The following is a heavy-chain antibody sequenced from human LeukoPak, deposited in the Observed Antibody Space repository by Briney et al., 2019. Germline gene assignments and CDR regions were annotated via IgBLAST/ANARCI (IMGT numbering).Heavy chain of an antibody. CDR2: IYNTGST. Sequence: SETLSLTCTVSGGSVRSYYWSWIRQSPGKGLEWIGYIYNTGSTNYNPSLKSRVTISVDTSKNQFSLKLSSVTAADTAVYYCAREVDDYCNGPYCYARLFDFWGQGTLVTVSS. J-gene: IGHJ4*02. V-gene: IGHV4-59*02. CDR3: AREVDDYCNGPYCYARLFDF. D-gene: IGHD2-15*01. CDR1: GGSVRSYY.